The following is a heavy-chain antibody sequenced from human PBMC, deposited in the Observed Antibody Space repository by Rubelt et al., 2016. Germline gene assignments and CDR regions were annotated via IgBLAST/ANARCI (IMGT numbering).Heavy chain of an antibody. CDR2: IYYRGST. Sequence: QVQLQESGPGLVKPSQTLSLTCTVSGGSISSSSYYWGWIRQPPGKGLEWIGSIYYRGSTYYNPSLKSRVTISVDTTKNQFSLKLSSVTAADTAVYYCARYDSSGYYRRGGDYWGQGTLVTVSS. V-gene: IGHV4-39*01. CDR1: GGSISSSSYY. CDR3: ARYDSSGYYRRGGDY. D-gene: IGHD3-22*01. J-gene: IGHJ4*02.